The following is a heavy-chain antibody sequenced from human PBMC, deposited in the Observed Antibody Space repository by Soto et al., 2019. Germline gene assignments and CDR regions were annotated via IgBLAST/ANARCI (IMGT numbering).Heavy chain of an antibody. CDR2: IYYSGST. V-gene: IGHV4-59*01. D-gene: IGHD3-22*01. CDR1: GGSISSYY. CDR3: AREWADYDISGYHFDY. J-gene: IGHJ4*02. Sequence: PSETLSLTCNVSGGSISSYYWSWLRQPPGKGLEWIGYIYYSGSTNYNPSLKSRVTISVDTSKNQFSLKPSSVPAADTALNNSAREWADYDISGYHFDYWGRGPLFAVSS.